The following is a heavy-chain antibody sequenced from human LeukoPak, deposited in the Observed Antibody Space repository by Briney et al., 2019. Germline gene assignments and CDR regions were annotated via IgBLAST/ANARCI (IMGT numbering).Heavy chain of an antibody. Sequence: SVKVSCKASGGTFSSYAISWVRQAPGQGLEWMGGIIPIFPTPNYAQKFQGRVTITADESTNTTYMELSSLTSDDTAVYYCARDFLAVLDFWGQGTLVIVSS. J-gene: IGHJ4*02. CDR3: ARDFLAVLDF. D-gene: IGHD3-10*01. CDR1: GGTFSSYA. CDR2: IIPIFPTP. V-gene: IGHV1-69*13.